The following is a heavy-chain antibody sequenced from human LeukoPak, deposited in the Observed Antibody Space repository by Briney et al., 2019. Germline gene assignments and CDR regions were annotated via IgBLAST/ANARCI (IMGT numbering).Heavy chain of an antibody. CDR1: GGSISSGGYS. D-gene: IGHD6-19*01. CDR3: ARAVDSSGWPFDY. J-gene: IGHJ4*02. CDR2: IYHSGST. V-gene: IGHV4-30-2*01. Sequence: SETLSLTCAVSGGSISSGGYSWSWIRQPPGKGLEWIGYIYHSGSTYYNPSLKSRVTISVDGSKNQFSLKLSSVTAADTAVYYCARAVDSSGWPFDYWGQGTLVTVSS.